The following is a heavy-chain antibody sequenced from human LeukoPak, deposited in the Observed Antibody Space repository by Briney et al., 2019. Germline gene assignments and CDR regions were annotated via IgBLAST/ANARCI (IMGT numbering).Heavy chain of an antibody. Sequence: GGSLRLSCAASGFTVSSNYMSWVRQAPGKGLEWVSYISHDSVVIYYTDSVEGRFTVSRDNVNNLLYLQMNRLTVDDAAVYYCAREGFSTVTSDYWGQGTLVTVSS. V-gene: IGHV3-48*04. CDR1: GFTVSSNY. D-gene: IGHD4-17*01. CDR3: AREGFSTVTSDY. J-gene: IGHJ4*02. CDR2: ISHDSVVI.